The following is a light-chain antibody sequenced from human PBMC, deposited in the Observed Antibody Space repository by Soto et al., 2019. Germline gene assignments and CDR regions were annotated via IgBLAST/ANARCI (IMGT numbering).Light chain of an antibody. CDR2: DVS. V-gene: IGLV2-14*03. CDR3: SSYTSASTLEV. CDR1: SSDVGGYNY. Sequence: QSVLTQPASVSGSPGQSITISCSGISSDVGGYNYVSWYQHYPGKAPKLMIYDVSNRPSGVSNRFSGSKSGNTASLTISGLQAEDEADYYCSSYTSASTLEVFGGGTKLTVL. J-gene: IGLJ2*01.